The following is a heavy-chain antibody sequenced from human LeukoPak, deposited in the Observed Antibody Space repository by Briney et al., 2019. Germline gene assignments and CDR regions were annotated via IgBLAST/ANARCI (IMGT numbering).Heavy chain of an antibody. V-gene: IGHV3-21*01. J-gene: IGHJ4*02. CDR2: ISGSNSYI. Sequence: PGGSLRLSCAASGFTFSSYTMHWIRQAPGKGLEWVSSISGSNSYIFYADSVKGRFTVSRDNAKDSLYLQMNSLRAEDTAVYYCARALTTLTYEGYWGQGTLVTVSS. CDR1: GFTFSSYT. CDR3: ARALTTLTYEGY. D-gene: IGHD1-1*01.